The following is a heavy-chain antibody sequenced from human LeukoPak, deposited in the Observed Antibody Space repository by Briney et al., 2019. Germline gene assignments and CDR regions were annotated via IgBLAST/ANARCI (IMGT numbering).Heavy chain of an antibody. CDR3: ARGLRYVTFDY. V-gene: IGHV3-7*01. CDR1: GFTFSSYW. Sequence: GGSLRLSCATSGFTFSSYWMSWVRQAPGEGLEWVANIEEDGSEKYYVDSVKGRFTISRDNAKNSLYLQMNSLRAEDTAVYYCARGLRYVTFDYWGQGTLVTVSS. J-gene: IGHJ4*02. D-gene: IGHD3-16*01. CDR2: IEEDGSEK.